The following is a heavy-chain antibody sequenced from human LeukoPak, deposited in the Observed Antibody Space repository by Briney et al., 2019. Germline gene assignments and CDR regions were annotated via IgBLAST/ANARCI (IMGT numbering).Heavy chain of an antibody. CDR3: VRDRELNY. CDR2: IYYSGST. Sequence: SETLSLTCTVSGGSISSGGYYWSWIRQHPGKGLEWIGYIYYSGSTYYNPSLKSRVTISVDTSKNQFSLRLSSVTAADAAVYYCVRDRELNYWGQGTLVTVSS. D-gene: IGHD1-26*01. J-gene: IGHJ4*02. CDR1: GGSISSGGYY. V-gene: IGHV4-31*03.